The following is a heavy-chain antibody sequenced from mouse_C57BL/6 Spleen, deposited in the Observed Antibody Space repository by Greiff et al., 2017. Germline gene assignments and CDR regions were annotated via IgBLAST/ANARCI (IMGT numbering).Heavy chain of an antibody. J-gene: IGHJ2*01. CDR1: GYTFTSYW. Sequence: QVQLQQPGAELVKPGASVKLSCKASGYTFTSYWMHWVKQRPGQGLEWIGMIHPNSGSTNYNEKFKSKATLTVDKSSSTAYMQLSSLTSEDSAVXYCARITTVVATSDYWGQGTTLTVSS. CDR2: IHPNSGST. V-gene: IGHV1-64*01. CDR3: ARITTVVATSDY. D-gene: IGHD1-1*01.